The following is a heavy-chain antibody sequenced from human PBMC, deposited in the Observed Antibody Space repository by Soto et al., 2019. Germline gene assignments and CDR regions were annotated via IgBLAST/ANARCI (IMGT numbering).Heavy chain of an antibody. V-gene: IGHV4-28*01. CDR3: ARREIQGPIDY. Sequence: QVQLQESGPGLVKPSDTLSLTCAVSGYSISSSNWWGWIRQPPGKGLEWIGYIYYSGTTYYNPSLKGRDTPSEXTSKNQFSLKLTSVTAVDTAVYYCARREIQGPIDYWGQGTLVTVSS. CDR2: IYYSGTT. D-gene: IGHD1-26*01. J-gene: IGHJ4*02. CDR1: GYSISSSNW.